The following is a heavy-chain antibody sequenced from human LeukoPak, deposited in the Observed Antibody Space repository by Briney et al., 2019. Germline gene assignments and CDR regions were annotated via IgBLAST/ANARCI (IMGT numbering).Heavy chain of an antibody. CDR2: IIPIFGTA. V-gene: IGHV1-69*13. CDR1: AGTFSSYA. D-gene: IGHD6-13*01. CDR3: ARTLYSSSWSSMYYFDY. Sequence: ASVKVSCKASAGTFSSYAISWVRQAPGQGLEWMGGIIPIFGTANYAQKFQGRVTITADESTSTAYMELSSLRSEDTAVYYCARTLYSSSWSSMYYFDYWGQGTLVTVSS. J-gene: IGHJ4*02.